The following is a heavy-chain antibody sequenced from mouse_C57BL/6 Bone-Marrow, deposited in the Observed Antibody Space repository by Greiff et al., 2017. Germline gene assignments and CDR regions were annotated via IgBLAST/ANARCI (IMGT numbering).Heavy chain of an antibody. CDR2: IHPNSGST. Sequence: QVQLQQPGAELVKPGASVKLSCKASGYTFTSYWMHWVKQRPGQGLEWIGMIHPNSGSTNYNEKFKSKATLTVDKSSSTAYMQLSSLTSEDSAVYYCARRKTIRYSNHCDYWGQGTTLTVSS. CDR3: ARRKTIRYSNHCDY. J-gene: IGHJ2*01. D-gene: IGHD2-5*01. V-gene: IGHV1-64*01. CDR1: GYTFTSYW.